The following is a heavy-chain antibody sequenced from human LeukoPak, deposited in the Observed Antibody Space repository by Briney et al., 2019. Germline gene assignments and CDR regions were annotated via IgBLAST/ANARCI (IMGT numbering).Heavy chain of an antibody. CDR3: ASAYSPYCSSTSCSKSFDY. V-gene: IGHV4-34*01. CDR2: INHSGST. CDR1: GGSFSGYY. Sequence: SETLSLTCAVYGGSFSGYYWSWIRQPPGKGLEWIGEINHSGSTNYNPSLKSRVTISVDMSKNQFSLKLSSVTAADTAVYYCASAYSPYCSSTSCSKSFDYWGQGTLVTVSS. J-gene: IGHJ4*02. D-gene: IGHD2-2*01.